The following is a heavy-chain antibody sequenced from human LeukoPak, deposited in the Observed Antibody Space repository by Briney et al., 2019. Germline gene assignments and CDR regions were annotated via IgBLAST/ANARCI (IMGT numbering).Heavy chain of an antibody. J-gene: IGHJ4*02. V-gene: IGHV4-38-2*02. Sequence: SETLSLTCSVSGHSISSGYYWGRIRQPPGKGLEWVGGIYYSGSTYYNPSLKSRVTISVDTSKNQFSLKLSSVTAADTAVYYCARDKGYYDSSGYYSFDYWGQGTLVTVSS. CDR2: IYYSGST. CDR3: ARDKGYYDSSGYYSFDY. CDR1: GHSISSGYY. D-gene: IGHD3-22*01.